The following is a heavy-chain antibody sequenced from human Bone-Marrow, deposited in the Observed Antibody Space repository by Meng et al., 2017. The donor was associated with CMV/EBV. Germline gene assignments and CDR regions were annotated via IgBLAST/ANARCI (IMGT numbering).Heavy chain of an antibody. D-gene: IGHD3-3*01. CDR1: GGSFSGYY. V-gene: IGHV4-34*01. CDR3: ARVTYDFWSGYRPYDY. Sequence: YGGSFSGYYWSWIRQPPGKGLEWIGEINHSGSTNYNPSIKSRVTISVDTSKNQFSLKLSSVTAADTAVYYCARVTYDFWSGYRPYDYWGQGTLVTVSS. J-gene: IGHJ4*02. CDR2: INHSGST.